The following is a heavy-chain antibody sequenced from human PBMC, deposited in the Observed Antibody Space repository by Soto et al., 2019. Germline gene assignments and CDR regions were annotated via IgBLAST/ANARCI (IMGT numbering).Heavy chain of an antibody. Sequence: SETLSLTCTVSGGSISSYYWSWIRQPPGKGLEWIGYIYYSGSTNYNPSLKSRVTISVDTSKNQFSLKLSSVTAADTAVYYCARHYSSSSKIHLDYWGQGTLVTVSS. CDR1: GGSISSYY. CDR2: IYYSGST. D-gene: IGHD6-6*01. CDR3: ARHYSSSSKIHLDY. J-gene: IGHJ4*02. V-gene: IGHV4-59*08.